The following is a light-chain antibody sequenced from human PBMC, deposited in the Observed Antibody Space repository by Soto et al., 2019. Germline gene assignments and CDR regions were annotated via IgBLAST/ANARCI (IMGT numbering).Light chain of an antibody. Sequence: QSALIQPASVSGSPGQSITISCTGTSSDVGGYNYVSWYQHHPGKAPKLMIYDVSNRPSGVSNRFSGSKSGNTASLIISGLQAEDEADYYCSSYTSSSTLSTYVFGTGTKVTV. CDR2: DVS. J-gene: IGLJ1*01. CDR1: SSDVGGYNY. V-gene: IGLV2-14*03. CDR3: SSYTSSSTLSTYV.